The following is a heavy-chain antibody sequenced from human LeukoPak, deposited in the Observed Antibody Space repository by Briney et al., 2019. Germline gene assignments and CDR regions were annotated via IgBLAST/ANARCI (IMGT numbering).Heavy chain of an antibody. J-gene: IGHJ4*02. D-gene: IGHD3-10*01. Sequence: PSETLSLTCTVSGGSISSGDYYWSWIRQPPGKGLEWIGYIYYSGSTYYNPSLKSRVTISVDTSKNQFSLKLSSVTAADTAVYYCARTVGGESQTPFDYWGQGTLVTVSS. CDR2: IYYSGST. CDR1: GGSISSGDYY. V-gene: IGHV4-30-4*01. CDR3: ARTVGGESQTPFDY.